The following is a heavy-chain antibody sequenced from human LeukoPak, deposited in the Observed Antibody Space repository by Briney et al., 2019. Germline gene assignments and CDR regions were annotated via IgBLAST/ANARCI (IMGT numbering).Heavy chain of an antibody. D-gene: IGHD5-24*01. CDR1: GFTFSTYA. J-gene: IGHJ4*02. V-gene: IGHV3-64D*09. CDR3: ARCRDGYNYARYFDY. Sequence: GGSLRLSCSASGFTFSTYAMHWVRQAPGKGLEHVSTINTNGDDTYYADSVKGRFTISRDNSKRTLYLQMSSLRAEDTAVYYCARCRDGYNYARYFDYWGQGTLVTVSS. CDR2: INTNGDDT.